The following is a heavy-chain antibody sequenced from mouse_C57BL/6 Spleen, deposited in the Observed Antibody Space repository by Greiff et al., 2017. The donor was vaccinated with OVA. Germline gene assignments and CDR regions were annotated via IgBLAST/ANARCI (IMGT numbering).Heavy chain of an antibody. J-gene: IGHJ1*03. CDR1: GYTFTDYE. V-gene: IGHV1-15*01. D-gene: IGHD1-1*02. CDR3: TRSGGNYFWYFDV. Sequence: QVQLQQSGAELVRPGASVTLSCKASGYTFTDYEMHWVKQTPVHGLEWIGAIDPETGGTAYNQKFKGKAILTADKSSSTAYMELRSLTSEDSAVYYCTRSGGNYFWYFDVWGTGTTVTVSS. CDR2: IDPETGGT.